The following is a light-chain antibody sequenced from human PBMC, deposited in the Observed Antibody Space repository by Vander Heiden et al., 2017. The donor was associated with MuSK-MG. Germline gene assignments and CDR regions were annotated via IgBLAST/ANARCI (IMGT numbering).Light chain of an antibody. J-gene: IGKJ1*01. CDR2: WAS. Sequence: DIVMTQSPDYLAVSLGERATINCKSSQSVLYSSNNKNYLAWYQQKPGQPPKLLIYWASTRESGVPDRFSGSGSGTDFTLTISSLQAEDVEVYYCQQYYSTWTFGQGTKVEIK. CDR3: QQYYSTWT. V-gene: IGKV4-1*01. CDR1: QSVLYSSNNKNY.